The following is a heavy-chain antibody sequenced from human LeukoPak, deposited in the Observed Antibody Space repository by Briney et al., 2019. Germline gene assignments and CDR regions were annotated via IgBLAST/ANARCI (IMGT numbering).Heavy chain of an antibody. CDR3: ARGTSYLRY. Sequence: PSETLSLTCAVYGGSFSGYYWSWIRQPPGKGLEWIGEINHSGSTNYNPSLKSRVTISVDTSKNQFSLKLSSVTAADTAVYYCARGTSYLRYWGQGTLVTVS. V-gene: IGHV4-34*01. D-gene: IGHD2-2*01. CDR2: INHSGST. CDR1: GGSFSGYY. J-gene: IGHJ4*02.